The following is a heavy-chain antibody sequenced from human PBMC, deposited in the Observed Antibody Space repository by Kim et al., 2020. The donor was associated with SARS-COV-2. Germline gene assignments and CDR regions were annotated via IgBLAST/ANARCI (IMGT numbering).Heavy chain of an antibody. Sequence: CNPSLKSRVTISVHTSKNQFSLKLSYVPAADTAVYYCASLGGAGPSCDYWGQGTLVTVSS. V-gene: IGHV4-59*01. CDR3: ASLGGAGPSCDY. J-gene: IGHJ4*02. D-gene: IGHD3-10*01.